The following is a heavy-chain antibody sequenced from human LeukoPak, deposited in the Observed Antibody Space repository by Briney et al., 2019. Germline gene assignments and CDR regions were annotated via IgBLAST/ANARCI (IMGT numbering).Heavy chain of an antibody. D-gene: IGHD2-15*01. V-gene: IGHV4-34*01. CDR2: INHSGST. J-gene: IGHJ6*03. CDR3: GVAATHYYYYYMDV. Sequence: SETLSLTCAVYGGSFSGYYWSWICQPPGKGLEWIGEINHSGSTNYNPSLKSRVTISVDTSKNQFSLKLSSVTAADTAVYYCGVAATHYYYYYMDVWGKGTTVTVSS. CDR1: GGSFSGYY.